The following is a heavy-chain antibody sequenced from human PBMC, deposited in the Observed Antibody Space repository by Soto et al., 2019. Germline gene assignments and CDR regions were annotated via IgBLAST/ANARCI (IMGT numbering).Heavy chain of an antibody. J-gene: IGHJ6*02. D-gene: IGHD3-16*01. CDR3: ARDLGGGAHYGMDV. V-gene: IGHV3-21*06. CDR2: ISATSLYI. CDR1: GFTFETSS. Sequence: EVKLVQSGGGLVKPGGSLRLSCAASGFTFETSSINCLRQTPGKGLEWVASISATSLYIYYADSVRGRFTISRENAKNTLFLQMGGPTAEDTAIFFCARDLGGGAHYGMDVWGQGTTVTVSS.